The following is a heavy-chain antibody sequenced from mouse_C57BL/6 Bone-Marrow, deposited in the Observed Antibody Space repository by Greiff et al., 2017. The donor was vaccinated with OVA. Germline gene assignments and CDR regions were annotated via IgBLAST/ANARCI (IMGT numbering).Heavy chain of an antibody. V-gene: IGHV5-16*01. CDR1: GFTFSDYY. CDR2: INYDGSST. J-gene: IGHJ2*01. CDR3: AREGNDDGYYAPDY. Sequence: EVKLVESEGGLVQPGSSMKLSCTASGFTFSDYYMAWVRQVPEKGLEWVANINYDGSSTYYLDSLKSRFIISRDNAKNILYLQMSSLKSEDTATYYCAREGNDDGYYAPDYWGQGTTLTVSS. D-gene: IGHD2-3*01.